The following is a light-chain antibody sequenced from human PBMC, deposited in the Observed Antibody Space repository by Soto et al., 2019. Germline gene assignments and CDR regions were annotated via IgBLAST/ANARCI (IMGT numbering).Light chain of an antibody. CDR2: DAS. J-gene: IGKJ4*01. CDR1: QSISSW. CDR3: QQYNSYST. V-gene: IGKV1-5*01. Sequence: DIQMTQSPSTLSASVGDRVTITCRASQSISSWLAWYQQKPGKAPKLLIYDASSLESGVPSRFSGSGSATESTLTISRLQPDDFATYYCQQYNSYSTFGGGTKVEIK.